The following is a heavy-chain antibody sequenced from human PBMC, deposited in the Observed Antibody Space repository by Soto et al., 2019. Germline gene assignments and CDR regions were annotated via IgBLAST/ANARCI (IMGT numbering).Heavy chain of an antibody. V-gene: IGHV3-74*01. J-gene: IGHJ4*02. D-gene: IGHD4-17*01. CDR2: IGSDGSPT. Sequence: EVQLVESGGGLVQPGGSLRLSCAASGFTFSSYWIHWVRQAPGKGLVWVSCIGSDGSPTRYADSVKGRFTISRDNAKNTPYLQMSSLRAEDTAVYYCARGRAYGDYFYFDYWGQGTLVTVSS. CDR3: ARGRAYGDYFYFDY. CDR1: GFTFSSYW.